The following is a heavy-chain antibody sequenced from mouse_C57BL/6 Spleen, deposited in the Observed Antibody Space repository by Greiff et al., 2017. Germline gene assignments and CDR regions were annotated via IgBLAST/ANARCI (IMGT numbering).Heavy chain of an antibody. D-gene: IGHD1-1*01. Sequence: EVKVVESGGGLVQPGGSMKLSCAASGFTFSDAWMDWVRQSPEKGLEWVAEIRNKANNHATYYAESVKGRFTISRDDSKSSVYLQMNSLRAEDTGIYYCTTGAIYYYGSSFDYWGQGTTLTVSS. CDR1: GFTFSDAW. J-gene: IGHJ2*01. CDR3: TTGAIYYYGSSFDY. V-gene: IGHV6-6*01. CDR2: IRNKANNHAT.